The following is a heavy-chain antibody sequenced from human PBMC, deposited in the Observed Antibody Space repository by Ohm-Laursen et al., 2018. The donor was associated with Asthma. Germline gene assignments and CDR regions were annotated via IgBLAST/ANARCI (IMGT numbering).Heavy chain of an antibody. CDR1: GFTIGSHA. V-gene: IGHV3-23*01. D-gene: IGHD2-15*01. CDR3: ARETATGSQNIHYYDLDV. J-gene: IGHJ6*02. Sequence: SLRLSCTASGFTIGSHAMNWVRQTPGKGLEWVSASGSGGSTYYADSVKGRFTISRDNSKNTLYLQMNSLRAEDTALYYCARETATGSQNIHYYDLDVWGQGTTVIVSS. CDR2: SGSGGST.